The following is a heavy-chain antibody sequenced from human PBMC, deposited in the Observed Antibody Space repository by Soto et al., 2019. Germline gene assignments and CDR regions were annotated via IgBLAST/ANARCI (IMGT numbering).Heavy chain of an antibody. D-gene: IGHD1-26*01. CDR3: ARASGGVVGTTTY. CDR2: ISGYNGNT. CDR1: GYIFSNYG. V-gene: IGHV1-18*01. Sequence: QVQLVQSGAEVKKPGASAKVSCKASGYIFSNYGISWIRQVPGQGLEWMGWISGYNGNTNYAQKFQGRVTLTTDASTNTAYMELRSLRSDDTAVYYCARASGGVVGTTTYWGQGTLVTVSS. J-gene: IGHJ4*02.